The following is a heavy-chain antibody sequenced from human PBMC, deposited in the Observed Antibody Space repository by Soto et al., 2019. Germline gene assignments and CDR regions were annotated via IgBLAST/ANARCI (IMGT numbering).Heavy chain of an antibody. CDR2: IYYSGST. J-gene: IGHJ6*02. Sequence: PSETLSLTCTVSGGSISIGGYYWSCIRQHPGKGLEWIGYIYYSGSTYYNPSLKSRVTISVDTSKNQFSLKLSSVTAADTAVYYCARVRYSGYEEWNYGMDVWGQGTTVTVSS. D-gene: IGHD5-12*01. CDR1: GGSISIGGYY. CDR3: ARVRYSGYEEWNYGMDV. V-gene: IGHV4-31*03.